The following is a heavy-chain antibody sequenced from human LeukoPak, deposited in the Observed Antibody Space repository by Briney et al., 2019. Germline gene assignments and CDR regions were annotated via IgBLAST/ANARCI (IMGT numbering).Heavy chain of an antibody. CDR3: ARDLSDDGSPYTHYGMAV. D-gene: IGHD3-16*01. CDR2: TYYSGST. CDR1: GGSISSGGYY. V-gene: IGHV4-31*03. Sequence: SQTLSLTCTVSGGSISSGGYYWIWLRQHPGKGLEWIGYTYYSGSTYYNPSLKSRVTISVDTSKNQLSLNLSSVTAADTAVYYCARDLSDDGSPYTHYGMAVWGQGTTVTVSS. J-gene: IGHJ6*02.